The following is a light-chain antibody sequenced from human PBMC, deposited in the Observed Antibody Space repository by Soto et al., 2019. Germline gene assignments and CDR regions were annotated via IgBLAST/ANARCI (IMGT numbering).Light chain of an antibody. CDR2: GAS. CDR3: QQYHSAPLT. J-gene: IGKJ4*01. CDR1: QSVTKSGLGSL. Sequence: DIVLTQSPGTLSLSPGERATLSCRASQSVTKSGLGSLLGWYQQKPGQAPRLLISGASSRATGIPDRFSGSGSGTDFTLTISRLEPEDFAVYYCQQYHSAPLTFGGGTKVEIK. V-gene: IGKV3-20*01.